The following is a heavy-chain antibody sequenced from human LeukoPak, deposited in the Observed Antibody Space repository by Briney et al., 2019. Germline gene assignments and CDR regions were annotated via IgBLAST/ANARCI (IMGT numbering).Heavy chain of an antibody. CDR2: IYSNGNT. V-gene: IGHV4-59*01. CDR3: ASGTFDGPLYGTYWYFHV. CDR1: GASINNNY. D-gene: IGHD1-14*01. Sequence: SETLSLTCAVSGASINNNYWPWVRQPPGKGLEWIGYIYSNGNTNYNPSLKGRVTMSIETSKNQFSLQLPSVTAADTAVYYCASGTFDGPLYGTYWYFHVWGRGTLVTVSS. J-gene: IGHJ2*01.